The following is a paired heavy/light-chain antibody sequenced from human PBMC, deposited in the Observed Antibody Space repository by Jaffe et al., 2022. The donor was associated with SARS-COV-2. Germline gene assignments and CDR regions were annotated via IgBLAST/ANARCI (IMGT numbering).Light chain of an antibody. Sequence: QTVVTQEPSFSVSPGGTVTLTCGLSSGSVSTSYYPSWYQQTPGQAPRTLISSTNTRSSGVPDRFSGSILGNKAALTITGAQADDESDYYCVLYMGSGIWVFGGGTKLTVL. J-gene: IGLJ3*02. CDR3: VLYMGSGIWV. CDR2: STN. CDR1: SGSVSTSYY. V-gene: IGLV8-61*01.
Heavy chain of an antibody. V-gene: IGHV3-74*01. CDR3: ATGDSHAFDI. CDR1: GFTFSSYW. Sequence: EVQLVESGGGLVQPGGSLRLSCAASGFTFSSYWMHWVRQAPGRGLVWVSRINTDGSGTSYADSVKGRFTISRDNAKNTLFLQINSLRAEDTSVYYCATGDSHAFDIWGQGTMVTVSS. CDR2: INTDGSGT. J-gene: IGHJ3*02. D-gene: IGHD3-16*01.